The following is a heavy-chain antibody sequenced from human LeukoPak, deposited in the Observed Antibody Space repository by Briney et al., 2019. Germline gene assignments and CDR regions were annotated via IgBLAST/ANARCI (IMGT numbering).Heavy chain of an antibody. Sequence: PSETLSLTCAVYGGSFSGYYWSWIRQPPGKGLEWIGEINHSGSTNYNPSLKSRVTISVDTSKNQFSLKLSSVTAADTAVYYCARAVKLYYDILTGYYRGYYYYYMDVWGKGTTVTVSS. CDR3: ARAVKLYYDILTGYYRGYYYYYMDV. D-gene: IGHD3-9*01. V-gene: IGHV4-34*01. CDR1: GGSFSGYY. J-gene: IGHJ6*03. CDR2: INHSGST.